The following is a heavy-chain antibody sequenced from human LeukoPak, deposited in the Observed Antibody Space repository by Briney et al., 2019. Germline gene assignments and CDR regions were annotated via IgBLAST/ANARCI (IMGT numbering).Heavy chain of an antibody. CDR2: MNPNSGNT. J-gene: IGHJ5*02. CDR3: ARMTASGRDNWFDP. Sequence: ASVKVSCKASGYTFTSYDINWVRQATGQGLEWMGWMNPNSGNTGYAQKFQGRVTMTRNTSISTAYMELSSLRSEDTAVYYCARMTASGRDNWFDPWGQGTLVTVSS. D-gene: IGHD5-18*01. CDR1: GYTFTSYD. V-gene: IGHV1-8*01.